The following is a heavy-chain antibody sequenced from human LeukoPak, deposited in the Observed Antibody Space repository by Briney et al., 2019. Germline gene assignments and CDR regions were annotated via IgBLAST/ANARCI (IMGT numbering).Heavy chain of an antibody. Sequence: GGSLRLSCAASGFTFSSYAMHWVRQAPGKGLEWVAVISYDGSDKYYADSVKGRFTISRDNSKNTLYVQMNSLRAEDTAVYYCARDRLGFRWGQGTLVTVSS. J-gene: IGHJ4*02. CDR3: ARDRLGFR. D-gene: IGHD3-3*01. V-gene: IGHV3-30*07. CDR2: ISYDGSDK. CDR1: GFTFSSYA.